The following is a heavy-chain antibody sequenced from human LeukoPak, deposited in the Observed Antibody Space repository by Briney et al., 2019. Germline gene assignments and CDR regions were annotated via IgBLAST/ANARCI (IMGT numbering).Heavy chain of an antibody. J-gene: IGHJ5*02. CDR2: IYTSGST. CDR3: ARDLVTAPYNWFDP. D-gene: IGHD2-21*02. Sequence: TPSLTCTVSGGSISSGDYYWSWIRQPAGKGLEWIGRIYTSGSTNYNPSLESRVTVSIDTSKNQFSLKLSSVTAADTAVYYCARDLVTAPYNWFDPWGQGTLVTVSS. V-gene: IGHV4-61*02. CDR1: GGSISSGDYY.